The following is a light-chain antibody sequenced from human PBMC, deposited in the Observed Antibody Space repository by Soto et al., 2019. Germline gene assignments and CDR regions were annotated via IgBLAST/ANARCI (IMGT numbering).Light chain of an antibody. CDR1: QGIGDT. CDR3: QQYGVSPAT. CDR2: DAS. J-gene: IGKJ4*01. Sequence: EIVMTQSPATLSVSPGEGATLSCRASQGIGDTLAWYQQKPGQTPRLLIYDASNRATGIPARFSGSGSGTEFTLTISSLQSEDFAVYFCQQYGVSPATFGGGTKVDIK. V-gene: IGKV3-15*01.